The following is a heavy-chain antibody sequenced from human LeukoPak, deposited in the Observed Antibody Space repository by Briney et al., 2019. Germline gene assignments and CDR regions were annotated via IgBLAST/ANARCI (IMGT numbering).Heavy chain of an antibody. V-gene: IGHV3-21*01. Sequence: GGSLRLSCAASGFTFSSYSMNWVRQAPGKGLEWVSSISSSSSYIYYADSVKGRFTISRGNAKNSLYLQMNSLRAEDTAVYYCAKVYYGSGSYGDYWGQGTLVTVSS. CDR3: AKVYYGSGSYGDY. D-gene: IGHD3-10*01. CDR2: ISSSSSYI. J-gene: IGHJ4*02. CDR1: GFTFSSYS.